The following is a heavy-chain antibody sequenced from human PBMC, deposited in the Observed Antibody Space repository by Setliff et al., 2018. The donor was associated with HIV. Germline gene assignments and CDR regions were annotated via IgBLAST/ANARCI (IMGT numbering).Heavy chain of an antibody. CDR1: GLNFNEYG. CDR2: INQNGREK. D-gene: IGHD3-22*01. J-gene: IGHJ4*02. CDR3: AGSRGYFVKAE. Sequence: GGSLRLSCEASGLNFNEYGMHWVRQAPGKGLEWVANINQNGREKYYVDSVKGRFTISRDNAKDSLYLQMNSLRGEDTAVYYCAGSRGYFVKAEWGQGTLVTVSS. V-gene: IGHV3-7*01.